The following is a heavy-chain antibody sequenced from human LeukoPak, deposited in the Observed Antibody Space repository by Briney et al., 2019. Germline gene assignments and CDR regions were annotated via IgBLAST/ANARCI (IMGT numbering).Heavy chain of an antibody. CDR1: GFTLSAYW. Sequence: QTGGSLRLSCAASGFTLSAYWMHWVRQVPGKGLVWVSRLNSEGSGTFYADSVKGRFTVSRDNAKNTLYLQMNSLRAEDTAVYYCARDRGGDDAFDFWGQGTMVTVSS. J-gene: IGHJ3*01. D-gene: IGHD2-21*01. V-gene: IGHV3-74*01. CDR2: LNSEGSGT. CDR3: ARDRGGDDAFDF.